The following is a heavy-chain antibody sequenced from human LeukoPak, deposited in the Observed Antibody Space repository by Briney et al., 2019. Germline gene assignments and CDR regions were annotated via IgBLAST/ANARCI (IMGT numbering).Heavy chain of an antibody. CDR2: ISSSSSYI. J-gene: IGHJ4*02. Sequence: PGGSLRLSCAASGFTSSSYSMNWVRQAPGKGLEWVSSISSSSSYIYYADSVKGRFTISRDNAKNSLYLQMNSLRAEDTAVYYCARDRAVAGTDYWGQGTLVTVSS. CDR1: GFTSSSYS. CDR3: ARDRAVAGTDY. D-gene: IGHD6-19*01. V-gene: IGHV3-21*01.